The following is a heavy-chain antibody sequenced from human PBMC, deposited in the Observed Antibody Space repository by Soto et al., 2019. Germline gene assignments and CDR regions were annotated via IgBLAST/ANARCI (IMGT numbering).Heavy chain of an antibody. J-gene: IGHJ2*01. V-gene: IGHV3-74*01. Sequence: EVQLVESGGGLVQPGGSLRLSCAASGFTFSSYWMHWVRQAPGKGLVWVSRINSDGRNTNYAESVKGRFTISRDNAKNTLSLQKNSLRAEDTAVYYRARGGRLNWYLALWGRGTQVTVSS. CDR1: GFTFSSYW. CDR2: INSDGRNT. D-gene: IGHD1-26*01. CDR3: ARGGRLNWYLAL.